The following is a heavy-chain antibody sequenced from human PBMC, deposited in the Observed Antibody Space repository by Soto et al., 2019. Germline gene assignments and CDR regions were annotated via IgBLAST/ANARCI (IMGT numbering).Heavy chain of an antibody. CDR2: ISYDGSNK. CDR3: AKAMVVVTAISGGGGFDK. D-gene: IGHD2-21*02. Sequence: GGSLRLSCAASGFTFSSYGMHWVRQAPGKGLEWVAVISYDGSNKYCADSVKGRFTISRDNSKNTLYLQMNSLRAEDTAVYYCAKAMVVVTAISGGGGFDKWGQGTLVT. CDR1: GFTFSSYG. J-gene: IGHJ3*02. V-gene: IGHV3-30*18.